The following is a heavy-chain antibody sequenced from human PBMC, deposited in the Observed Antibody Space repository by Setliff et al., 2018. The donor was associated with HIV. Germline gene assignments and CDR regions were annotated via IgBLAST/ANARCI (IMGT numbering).Heavy chain of an antibody. V-gene: IGHV4-61*09. D-gene: IGHD1-26*01. J-gene: IGHJ3*01. CDR2: IYSAGST. CDR1: GGSLSSGYDY. Sequence: SETLSLTCTVSGGSLSSGYDYWTWIRQPAGKGLEWIGHIYSAGSTNYNPSLKSRVTMSLDTSKNQFSLTLNSVTAADTALYFCARGEPNVNDAFDLWGQGTVVTVSS. CDR3: ARGEPNVNDAFDL.